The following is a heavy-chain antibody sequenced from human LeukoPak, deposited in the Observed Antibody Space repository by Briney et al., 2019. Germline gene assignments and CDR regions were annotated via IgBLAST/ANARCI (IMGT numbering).Heavy chain of an antibody. CDR3: ARERSGYYFDY. CDR1: GFSFSTFS. J-gene: IGHJ4*02. Sequence: GGSLRLSCAASGFSFSTFSMNWVRQALGKELEYVSMISGNGRSITYADSVKGRFTVSRDNSKNTLYLQMGSLRAEDTAVYYCARERSGYYFDYWGQGTLVTVSS. CDR2: ISGNGRSI. V-gene: IGHV3-64*02. D-gene: IGHD3-22*01.